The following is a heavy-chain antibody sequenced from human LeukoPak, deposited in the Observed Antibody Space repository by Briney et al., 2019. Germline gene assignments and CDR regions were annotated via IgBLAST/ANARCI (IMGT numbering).Heavy chain of an antibody. CDR3: ARAPSYYDSSGYYYDY. CDR1: GYTFTSYG. CDR2: ISVYKGNT. J-gene: IGHJ4*02. D-gene: IGHD3-22*01. V-gene: IGHV1-18*01. Sequence: ASVKVSCKASGYTFTSYGISWVRQAPGQGLEWMGWISVYKGNTNYAQKLQGRVTMTTDTSTSTAYMEVRSLRSDDTAVYYCARAPSYYDSSGYYYDYWGQGTLVTVSS.